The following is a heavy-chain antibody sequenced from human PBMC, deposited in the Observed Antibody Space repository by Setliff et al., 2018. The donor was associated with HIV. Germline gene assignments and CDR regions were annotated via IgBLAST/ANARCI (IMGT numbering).Heavy chain of an antibody. J-gene: IGHJ4*02. CDR1: GGSFSGYY. V-gene: IGHV4-34*01. CDR3: ARLRDKYDSATFYRPLYFFDY. CDR2: INHSGDT. Sequence: SETLSLTCAVYGGSFSGYYWSWIRQPPGKGLEWIGEINHSGDTNYNPSLKSRVTISVDTSKNQFSLNLNSVTAADTAVYYCARLRDKYDSATFYRPLYFFDYWGQGTQVTVSS. D-gene: IGHD3-3*01.